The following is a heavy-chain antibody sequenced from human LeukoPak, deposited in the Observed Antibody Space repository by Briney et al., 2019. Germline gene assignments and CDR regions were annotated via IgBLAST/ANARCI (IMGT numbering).Heavy chain of an antibody. J-gene: IGHJ4*02. D-gene: IGHD3-9*01. CDR3: ARTRADWHLWDY. Sequence: PGGSLRPSCAASGFTFSSYAMHWVRQAPGKGLEWVAVISYDGSNKYYADSVKGRFTISRDNSKNTLYLQMNSLRAEDTAVYYCARTRADWHLWDYWGQGTLVAVSS. V-gene: IGHV3-30-3*01. CDR1: GFTFSSYA. CDR2: ISYDGSNK.